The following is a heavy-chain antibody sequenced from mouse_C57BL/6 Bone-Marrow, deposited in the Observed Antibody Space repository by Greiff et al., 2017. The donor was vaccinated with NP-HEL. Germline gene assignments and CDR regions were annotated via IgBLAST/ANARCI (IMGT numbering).Heavy chain of an antibody. V-gene: IGHV5-9-1*02. D-gene: IGHD2-3*01. Sequence: EVMLVESGEGLVKPGGSLKLSCAASGFTFSSYAMSWVRQTPEKRLEWVAYISRGGDYIYYADTVKGRFTISRDNARNTLYLQMSSLKSEDTAMYYCTRANYDGYYDAMDYWGQGTSVTVSS. CDR3: TRANYDGYYDAMDY. CDR2: ISRGGDYI. J-gene: IGHJ4*01. CDR1: GFTFSSYA.